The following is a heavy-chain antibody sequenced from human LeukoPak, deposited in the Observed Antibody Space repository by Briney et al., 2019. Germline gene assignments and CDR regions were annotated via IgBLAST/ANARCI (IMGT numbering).Heavy chain of an antibody. CDR3: AKSYNGYESKPDY. J-gene: IGHJ4*02. CDR2: ISGSGGST. D-gene: IGHD5-12*01. V-gene: IGHV3-23*01. Sequence: GGSLRLSCAASGFTFSSYWMQWVRQAPGKGLEWASAISGSGGSTYYADSVKGRFTISRDNSKNTLYLQMNSLRAEDTAVYYCAKSYNGYESKPDYWGQGTLVTVSS. CDR1: GFTFSSYW.